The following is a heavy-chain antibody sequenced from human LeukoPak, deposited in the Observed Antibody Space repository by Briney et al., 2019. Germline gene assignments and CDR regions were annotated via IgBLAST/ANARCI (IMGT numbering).Heavy chain of an antibody. D-gene: IGHD7-27*01. CDR1: GFTFSSYE. J-gene: IGHJ4*02. CDR3: ASLGPPNWGLYY. CDR2: ISSSGSNI. Sequence: GGSLRLSCAASGFTFSSYEMNWVSQAPGKGLEWVSKISSSGSNIYYADSVKGRFTISRDNAKNSLYLQMNSLRAEDTAVYYCASLGPPNWGLYYWGQGSLVTVSS. V-gene: IGHV3-48*03.